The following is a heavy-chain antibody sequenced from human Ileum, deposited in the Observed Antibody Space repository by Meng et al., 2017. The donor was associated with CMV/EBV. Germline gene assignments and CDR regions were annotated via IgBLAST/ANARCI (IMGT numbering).Heavy chain of an antibody. D-gene: IGHD2-21*01. V-gene: IGHV4-30-4*08. CDR3: ARGGRLGAYYYYGMDV. CDR2: INYSGST. CDR1: GGSISSGDYY. J-gene: IGHJ6*04. Sequence: SETLSLTCTVSGGSISSGDYYWSWIRQPPGKGLEWIGYINYSGSTYYDPSLKSRVTISVDTSQKQFSLKLSSVTAADAAVYYCARGGRLGAYYYYGMDVWGEGTTVTVSS.